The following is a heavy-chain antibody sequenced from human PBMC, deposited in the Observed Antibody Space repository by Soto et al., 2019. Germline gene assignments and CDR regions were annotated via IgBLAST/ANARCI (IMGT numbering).Heavy chain of an antibody. CDR2: ISTTGRYI. V-gene: IGHV3-21*01. CDR1: GFTFSDHS. Sequence: EVQLVESGGGLVKPGGSLRPSCAASGFTFSDHSMNWVRQAPGKGFEWVSSISTTGRYIYYSDSMAGRFTISRDNAKNSLYLQINSLRGDDTAIYYCAAGTDTAMEQGADYWGQGTLVTVSS. J-gene: IGHJ4*02. CDR3: AAGTDTAMEQGADY. D-gene: IGHD5-18*01.